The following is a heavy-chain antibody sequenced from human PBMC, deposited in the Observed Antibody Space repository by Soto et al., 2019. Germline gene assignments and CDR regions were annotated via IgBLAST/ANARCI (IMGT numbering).Heavy chain of an antibody. CDR2: IKEDGSEK. J-gene: IGHJ6*02. Sequence: GGSLRLSCAASGFTFSNSWMSWVRQAPGKGLEWVANIKEDGSEKVYVDSVKGRFTITRDNAKNSLYLQMNNLRAEDTAVYFCTSKRFGMDVWGQGTTVTVSS. CDR3: TSKRFGMDV. CDR1: GFTFSNSW. V-gene: IGHV3-7*03.